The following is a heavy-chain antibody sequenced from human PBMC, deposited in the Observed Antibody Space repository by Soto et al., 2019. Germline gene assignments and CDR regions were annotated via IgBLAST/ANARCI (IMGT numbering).Heavy chain of an antibody. V-gene: IGHV4-34*01. CDR3: ARTYSSSWSPLEY. Sequence: QVQLQQWGAGLLKPSETLSLTCAVYGGSFSGYYWSWIRQPPGKGLEWIGEINQSGGTNYNPSLKSRISISVDTSKRQFPLKLTSVTAADTGVYCCARTYSSSWSPLEYWGQGTLVTVSS. D-gene: IGHD6-13*01. J-gene: IGHJ4*02. CDR1: GGSFSGYY. CDR2: INQSGGT.